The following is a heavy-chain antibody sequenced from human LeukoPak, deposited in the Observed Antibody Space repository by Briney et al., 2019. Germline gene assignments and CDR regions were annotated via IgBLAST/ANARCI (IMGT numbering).Heavy chain of an antibody. J-gene: IGHJ3*02. CDR2: IYHSGST. Sequence: SETLSLTCTVSGYSISSGYYWGWIRQPPGKGLEWIGSIYHSGSTYYNPSLKSRVTISVDTSKNQFSLKLSSVTAADTAVYYCARLPRRADAFDIWGQGTMVTVSS. CDR3: ARLPRRADAFDI. V-gene: IGHV4-38-2*02. CDR1: GYSISSGYY.